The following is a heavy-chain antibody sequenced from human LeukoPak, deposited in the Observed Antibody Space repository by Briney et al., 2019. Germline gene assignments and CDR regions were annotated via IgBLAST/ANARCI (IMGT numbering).Heavy chain of an antibody. CDR1: GFTVSSNY. D-gene: IGHD6-13*01. V-gene: IGHV3-53*01. Sequence: PGGSLRLSCAASGFTVSSNYMSWVRQAPGKGLEWVSVIYSGGSTYYADSVKGRFTISRDNSKNTLYLQMNSLRAEDTAVYYCARETKQQNYFDYWGQGTLVTVSS. CDR2: IYSGGST. J-gene: IGHJ4*02. CDR3: ARETKQQNYFDY.